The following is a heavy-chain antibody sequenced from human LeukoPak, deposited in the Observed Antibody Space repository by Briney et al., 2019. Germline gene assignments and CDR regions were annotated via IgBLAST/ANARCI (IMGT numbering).Heavy chain of an antibody. V-gene: IGHV4-39*01. CDR2: IYYSGST. CDR1: GGSVSSNSYY. D-gene: IGHD4-17*01. Sequence: SETLSLTCTVSGGSVSSNSYYWGWIRQPPGKGLEWIGSIYYSGSTYYSPSLKSRVTISVDTSKNQFSLKVSSVTAADTAVYYCARCYGDYATWFDPWGQGTQVTVSS. J-gene: IGHJ5*02. CDR3: ARCYGDYATWFDP.